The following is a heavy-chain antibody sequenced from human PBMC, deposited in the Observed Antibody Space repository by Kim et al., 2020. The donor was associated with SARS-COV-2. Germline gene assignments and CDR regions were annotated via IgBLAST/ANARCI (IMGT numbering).Heavy chain of an antibody. J-gene: IGHJ4*02. CDR1: GGSISSSSYY. D-gene: IGHD5-18*01. Sequence: SETLSLTCTVSGGSISSSSYYWSWIRQPPGKGLEWIGSIYYSGSTYYNPYLKSRVTISVDTSKNQFSLKLSSVTAADTAVYYCARQGDTADFDYWGQGTLLTVSS. CDR3: ARQGDTADFDY. V-gene: IGHV4-39*01. CDR2: IYYSGST.